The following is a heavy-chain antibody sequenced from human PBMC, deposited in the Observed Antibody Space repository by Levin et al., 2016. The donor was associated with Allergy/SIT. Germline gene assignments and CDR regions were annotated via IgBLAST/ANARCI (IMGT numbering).Heavy chain of an antibody. V-gene: IGHV2-70*04. D-gene: IGHD3-3*01. Sequence: SGPTLVKPTQTLTLTCTFSGFSLNTHGMRVSWFRQPPGKALEWLARIDWDSLEFSTTSLKTRLTISKDTSKNQVVLTMTDMDPVDTATYYCARTTYYSVSGSYYVSDYWGQGTLVTVSS. CDR1: GFSLNTHGMR. CDR2: IDWDSLE. J-gene: IGHJ4*02. CDR3: ARTTYYSVSGSYYVSDY.